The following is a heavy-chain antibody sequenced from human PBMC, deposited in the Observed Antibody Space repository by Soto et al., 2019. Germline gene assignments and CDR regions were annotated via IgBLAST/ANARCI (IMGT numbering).Heavy chain of an antibody. CDR2: IIPIFGTA. V-gene: IGHV1-69*13. CDR3: ARPISAGFGELRFDP. J-gene: IGHJ5*02. Sequence: ASVKVSCKASGGTFSSYAISWVRQAPGQGLEWMGGIIPIFGTASYAQKFQGRVTITADESTSTAYMELSSLRSEDTAVYYCARPISAGFGELRFDPWGQGTLVTVSS. D-gene: IGHD3-10*01. CDR1: GGTFSSYA.